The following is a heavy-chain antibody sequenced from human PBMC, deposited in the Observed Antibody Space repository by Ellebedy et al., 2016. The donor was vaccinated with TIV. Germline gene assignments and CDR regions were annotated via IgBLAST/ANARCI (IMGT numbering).Heavy chain of an antibody. CDR3: TTFLRIGP. D-gene: IGHD3-16*01. V-gene: IGHV3-15*01. CDR2: IKSKKDGGTA. J-gene: IGHJ5*02. CDR1: GFTGFTFDKVW. Sequence: GGSLRLSXEASGFTGFTFDKVWMSWVRQAPGKGLEWVGRIKSKKDGGTADYAAPVKGRFTISRDDSKNTLHLQMNSLKTEDTAMYYCTTFLRIGPWGQGTLVTVSS.